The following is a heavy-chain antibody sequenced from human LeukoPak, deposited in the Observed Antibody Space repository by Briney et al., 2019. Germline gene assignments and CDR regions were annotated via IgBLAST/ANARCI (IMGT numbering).Heavy chain of an antibody. J-gene: IGHJ6*02. V-gene: IGHV1-69*02. D-gene: IGHD2-2*01. CDR3: SGWCSSTSCYDRDYYYYGMDV. CDR2: IIPILGIA. Sequence: ASVNVSCKASGGTFSSYTISWVRQAPGQGLEWMGRIIPILGIANYAQKFQGRVTITADKSTSTAYMELSSLRSEDTAVYYCSGWCSSTSCYDRDYYYYGMDVWGQGTTVTVSS. CDR1: GGTFSSYT.